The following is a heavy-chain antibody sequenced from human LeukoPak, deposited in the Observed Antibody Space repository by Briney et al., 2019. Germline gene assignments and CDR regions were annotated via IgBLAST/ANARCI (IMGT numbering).Heavy chain of an antibody. V-gene: IGHV1-46*01. CDR1: GYTFTSYH. CDR3: ARDPPYSSVARRFDY. D-gene: IGHD6-19*01. Sequence: ASVKVSCKASGYTFTSYHMHWVRQPPGQGPEGMGIINPSGGSTSYAQKFQGRVTMTRDTSTSTVYMELSSLRSEDTAVYYCARDPPYSSVARRFDYWGQGTLVTVSS. CDR2: INPSGGST. J-gene: IGHJ4*02.